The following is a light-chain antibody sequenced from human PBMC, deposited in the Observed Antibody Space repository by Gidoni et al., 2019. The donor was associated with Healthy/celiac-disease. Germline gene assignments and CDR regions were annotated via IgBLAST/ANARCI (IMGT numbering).Light chain of an antibody. CDR1: QSISSY. CDR2: AAS. V-gene: IGKV1-39*01. CDR3: QQSYSTPRS. J-gene: IGKJ2*03. Sequence: DIQMTQSPSSLSASVGDRVTITRRASQSISSYLNWYQQKPGKAPKLLIYAASSLQSGVPSRFSGSGSGTDFTLTISRLQPEDFATYYCQQSYSTPRSFGQGTKLEIK.